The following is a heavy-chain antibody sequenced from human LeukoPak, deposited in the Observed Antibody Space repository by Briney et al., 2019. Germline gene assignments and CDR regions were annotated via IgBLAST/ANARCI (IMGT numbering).Heavy chain of an antibody. CDR1: GFILSNHW. Sequence: GGSLRLSCAASGFILSNHWMTWVRQAPGKGPEWVANMNKDGSQKYYVDSVKGRFTISRDNAKSSLYLQMHSLRAEDTALYYCAKDIFRGFDGMDVWGQGTTVTVPS. CDR3: AKDIFRGFDGMDV. J-gene: IGHJ6*02. V-gene: IGHV3-7*03. CDR2: MNKDGSQK. D-gene: IGHD3-10*01.